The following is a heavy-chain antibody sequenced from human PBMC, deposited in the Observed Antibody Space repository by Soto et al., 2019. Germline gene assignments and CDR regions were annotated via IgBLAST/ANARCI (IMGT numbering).Heavy chain of an antibody. Sequence: QVQLVESGGGVVQPGRSLRLSCAASGFTFSSYAMHWVRQAPGKGLEWVAVISYDGSNKYYADSVKGRFTISRDNSKNTLYLQMNSLRAEDTAVYYCAVVGAASSFDYWGQGTPVTVSS. D-gene: IGHD1-26*01. V-gene: IGHV3-30-3*01. CDR3: AVVGAASSFDY. CDR2: ISYDGSNK. J-gene: IGHJ4*02. CDR1: GFTFSSYA.